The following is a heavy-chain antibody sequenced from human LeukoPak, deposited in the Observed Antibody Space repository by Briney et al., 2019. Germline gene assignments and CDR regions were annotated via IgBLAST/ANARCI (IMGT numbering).Heavy chain of an antibody. J-gene: IGHJ6*02. CDR3: EAGGHVMDV. Sequence: GGSLRLSCAASGFTFSSYWMSWVRQAPGKGLEWVANIKQDGSGKYYVDSVKGRFTISRDNAKNSLYLQMNSLRAEDTAVYYCEAGGHVMDVWGQGTTVTVSS. CDR2: IKQDGSGK. V-gene: IGHV3-7*01. D-gene: IGHD6-13*01. CDR1: GFTFSSYW.